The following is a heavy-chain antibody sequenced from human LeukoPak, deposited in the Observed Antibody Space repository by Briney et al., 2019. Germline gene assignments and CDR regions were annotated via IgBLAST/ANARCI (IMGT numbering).Heavy chain of an antibody. CDR2: MDYSGNT. CDR1: GGSVSSGGYY. V-gene: IGHV4-61*08. J-gene: IGHJ5*02. CDR3: ARVRRVGATPTYNWFDP. Sequence: SETLSLTCTVSGGSVSSGGYYWSWIRQPPGKGLEWIGYMDYSGNTNYNPSLESRVTISVDTSKNQFSLKLSSVTAADTAVYYCARVRRVGATPTYNWFDPWGQGTLVTVSS. D-gene: IGHD1-26*01.